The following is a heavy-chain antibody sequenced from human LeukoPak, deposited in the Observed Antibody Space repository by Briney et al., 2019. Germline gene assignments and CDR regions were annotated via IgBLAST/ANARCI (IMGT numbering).Heavy chain of an antibody. V-gene: IGHV3-48*02. J-gene: IGHJ4*02. CDR1: GFTFDDYA. CDR2: ISSSSSTI. CDR3: ASSRTTVNDY. Sequence: GGSLRLSCAASGFTFDDYAMRWVRQAPGKGLEWVSYISSSSSTIYYADSVKGRFTISRDNAKNSLYMQMNSLRDEDTAVYYCASSRTTVNDYWGQGTLVTVSS. D-gene: IGHD4-17*01.